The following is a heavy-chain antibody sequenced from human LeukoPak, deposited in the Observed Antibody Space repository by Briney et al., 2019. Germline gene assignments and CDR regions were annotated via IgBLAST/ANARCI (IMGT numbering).Heavy chain of an antibody. CDR3: ARRGEAAAKGGRYFDQ. J-gene: IGHJ4*02. CDR2: IYYSGST. Sequence: SETLSLTCAVYGGSFSSYYWSWIRQPPGKGLEWIGNIYYSGSTYYNPSLKSRVTISVDTSKNQFSLQLSSVTAADTAVYFCARRGEAAAKGGRYFDQWGQGTLVTVSS. CDR1: GGSFSSYY. V-gene: IGHV4-59*04. D-gene: IGHD3-10*01.